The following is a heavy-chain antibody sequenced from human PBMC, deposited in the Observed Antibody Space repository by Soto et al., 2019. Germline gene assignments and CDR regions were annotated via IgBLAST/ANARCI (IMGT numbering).Heavy chain of an antibody. CDR3: ATAYYGSGSRNDYYYYYMDV. CDR2: IIPIFGTA. Sequence: ASVKVSCKASGGTFSSYAISWVRQAPGQGLEWMGGIIPIFGTANYAQKFQGRVTITADESTSTAYMELSSLRSEDTAVYYCATAYYGSGSRNDYYYYYMDVWGKGTTVTVSS. D-gene: IGHD3-10*01. V-gene: IGHV1-69*13. J-gene: IGHJ6*03. CDR1: GGTFSSYA.